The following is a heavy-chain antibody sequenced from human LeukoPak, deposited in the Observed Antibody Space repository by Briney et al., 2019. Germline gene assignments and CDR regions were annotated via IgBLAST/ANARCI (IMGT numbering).Heavy chain of an antibody. CDR1: GFTFSSYS. Sequence: GGSLRLSCAASGFTFSSYSMNWVRQAPGKGLEWVSSISSSSSYIYYADSVKGRFTISRDNAKNSLYLQMNSLRAEDTAVYYCARERNGHPFDYWGQGTLVTVSS. D-gene: IGHD1-1*01. J-gene: IGHJ4*02. CDR2: ISSSSSYI. V-gene: IGHV3-21*01. CDR3: ARERNGHPFDY.